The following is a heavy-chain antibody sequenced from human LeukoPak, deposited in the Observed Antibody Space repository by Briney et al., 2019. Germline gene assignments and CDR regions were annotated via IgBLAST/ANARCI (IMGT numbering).Heavy chain of an antibody. Sequence: GESLKISCKGSGYTFATYWIGWVRQMPGKGLEWMGIIYPGDSDTRYSPSFQGQVTMSADKSISTAYLQWSSLKASDTSMYYCARHRRDLPFDSWGQGTLVTVSS. V-gene: IGHV5-51*01. J-gene: IGHJ4*02. CDR3: ARHRRDLPFDS. CDR2: IYPGDSDT. CDR1: GYTFATYW. D-gene: IGHD5-24*01.